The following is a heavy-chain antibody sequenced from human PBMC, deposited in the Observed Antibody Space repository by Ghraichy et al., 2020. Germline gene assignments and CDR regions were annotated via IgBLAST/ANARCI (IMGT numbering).Heavy chain of an antibody. CDR1: GFSLNTSGMC. Sequence: QTLSLTCTLSGFSLNTSGMCVSWIRQPPGKALEWLARIDWDDDEYYTTSLRTRLTISKDTSKNQVVLTMANMDPVDTVTYYCARTLLSGEDEVTYSAYDYYFDYWGQGTLVTVSS. CDR3: ARTLLSGEDEVTYSAYDYYFDY. V-gene: IGHV2-70*11. J-gene: IGHJ4*02. D-gene: IGHD5-12*01. CDR2: IDWDDDE.